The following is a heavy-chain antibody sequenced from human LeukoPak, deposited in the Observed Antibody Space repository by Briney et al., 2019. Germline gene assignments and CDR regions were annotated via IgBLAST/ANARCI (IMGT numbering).Heavy chain of an antibody. V-gene: IGHV3-74*01. CDR3: ATASVYYYYYMDV. CDR1: GFTFSSYW. D-gene: IGHD6-25*01. CDR2: INSDGSST. J-gene: IGHJ6*03. Sequence: PGGSLRLSCAASGFTFSSYWMHWVRHAPGKGLVWVSRINSDGSSTSYADSVKGRFTISRDNSKNTLYLQMNSLRAEDTAVYYCATASVYYYYYMDVWGKGTTVTISS.